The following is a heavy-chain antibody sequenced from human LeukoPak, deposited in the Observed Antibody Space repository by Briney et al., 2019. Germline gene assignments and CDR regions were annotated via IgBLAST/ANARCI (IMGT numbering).Heavy chain of an antibody. D-gene: IGHD6-19*01. CDR1: GYTFSSYG. V-gene: IGHV1-18*01. CDR3: AREEGQWLPQGY. Sequence: ASVKVSCKASGYTFSSYGIIWVRQAPGQGLEWMGWISAYNGNTNYAQKLQGRVTMTTDTSTSTAYMELRSLRTDDTAVSYCAREEGQWLPQGYWGQGTLVTVSS. J-gene: IGHJ4*02. CDR2: ISAYNGNT.